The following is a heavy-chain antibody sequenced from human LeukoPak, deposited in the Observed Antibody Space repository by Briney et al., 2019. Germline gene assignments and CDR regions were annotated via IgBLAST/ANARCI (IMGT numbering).Heavy chain of an antibody. V-gene: IGHV1-69*15. CDR2: IIPIFGTA. J-gene: IGHJ4*02. Sequence: SVKVSCKASGGTFSSYAISWVRQAPGQGLEWMGRIIPIFGTANYAQKFQGRVTITADESTSTAYMELSSLRSEDTAVYYCASGRYDILTGADYWGQGTLVTVSS. D-gene: IGHD3-9*01. CDR1: GGTFSSYA. CDR3: ASGRYDILTGADY.